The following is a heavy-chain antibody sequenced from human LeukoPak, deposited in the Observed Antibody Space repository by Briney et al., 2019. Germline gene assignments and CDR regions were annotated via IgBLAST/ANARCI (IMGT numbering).Heavy chain of an antibody. CDR1: GFTFRSDW. D-gene: IGHD3-10*01. CDR3: TTEDYYGSGSYYNVFDY. Sequence: AGGSLRLACAASGFTFRSDWMSWVRQAPGKGLEWVGRIKSKTDGGTTDYAAPVKGRFTISRDDSKNTLYLQMSSLKTEDTAVYYCTTEDYYGSGSYYNVFDYWGQGTLVTVSS. J-gene: IGHJ4*02. CDR2: IKSKTDGGTT. V-gene: IGHV3-15*01.